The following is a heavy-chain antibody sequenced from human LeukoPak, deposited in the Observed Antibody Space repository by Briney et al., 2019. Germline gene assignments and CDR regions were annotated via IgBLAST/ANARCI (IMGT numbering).Heavy chain of an antibody. Sequence: GGSLRLSCAASGFPFSSHAVSWVRQAPGKGLGWVSVISGSGGDTFYGDAVKGRFTISRDNSKNALYLQMNSLGADDAAVYYGAPPRFYLGRGWGQGTLVTVSS. CDR2: ISGSGGDT. V-gene: IGHV3-23*01. CDR3: APPRFYLGRG. J-gene: IGHJ4*02. CDR1: GFPFSSHA. D-gene: IGHD3-16*01.